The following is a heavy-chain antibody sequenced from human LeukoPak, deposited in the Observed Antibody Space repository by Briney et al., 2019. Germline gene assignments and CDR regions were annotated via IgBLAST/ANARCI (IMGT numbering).Heavy chain of an antibody. Sequence: ASVKVSRKASGGTFSSYAISWVRQAPGQGLEWMGRIIPIFGTANYAQKFQGRVTITTDESTSTAYMELSSLRSEDTAVYYCAREGYSYGLEFPYYFDYWGQGTLVTVSS. V-gene: IGHV1-69*05. CDR1: GGTFSSYA. CDR2: IIPIFGTA. D-gene: IGHD5-18*01. J-gene: IGHJ4*02. CDR3: AREGYSYGLEFPYYFDY.